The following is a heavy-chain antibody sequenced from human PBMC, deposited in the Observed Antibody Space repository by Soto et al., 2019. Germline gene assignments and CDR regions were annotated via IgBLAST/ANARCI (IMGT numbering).Heavy chain of an antibody. CDR3: AKDRRGPGKPSGPQSMDV. V-gene: IGHV3-30*18. CDR2: ISYDGSNK. J-gene: IGHJ6*02. D-gene: IGHD2-8*02. Sequence: GGSLRVSSVASALTFSIYGMDWVRQAPGNGLEWVAVISYDGSNKYYADCVNGRFTISTDNSKNTLYLQMNSLRAEDTAVYYCAKDRRGPGKPSGPQSMDVWGQGTTVTVSS. CDR1: ALTFSIYG.